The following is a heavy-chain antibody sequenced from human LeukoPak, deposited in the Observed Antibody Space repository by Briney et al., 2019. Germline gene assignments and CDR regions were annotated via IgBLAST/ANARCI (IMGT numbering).Heavy chain of an antibody. J-gene: IGHJ4*02. CDR3: AKTTSDGYIG. CDR2: INQDGSEK. D-gene: IGHD2-21*02. Sequence: GGSLRLSCAASGFTFRHYWMTWVRQAPGKGLEWVANINQDGSEKHHVDSVEGRFTISRDNAENSLYLQMNSPRVEDTAVYYCAKTTSDGYIGWGQGTLVTVSS. CDR1: GFTFRHYW. V-gene: IGHV3-7*01.